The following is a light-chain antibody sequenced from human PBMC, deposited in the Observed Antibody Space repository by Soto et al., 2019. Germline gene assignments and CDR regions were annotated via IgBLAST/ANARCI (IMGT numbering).Light chain of an antibody. CDR2: AAS. CDR1: LGISNY. CDR3: QKYNSAPLT. J-gene: IGKJ5*01. Sequence: DIQMTQSPSSLSASVGDRFTITCRASLGISNYLAWYQQKPGKVPSLLIYAASTLQSGVPSRFSGSGSGTDFTLTISSLQPEDVATYYCQKYNSAPLTFGQGTRLEI. V-gene: IGKV1-27*01.